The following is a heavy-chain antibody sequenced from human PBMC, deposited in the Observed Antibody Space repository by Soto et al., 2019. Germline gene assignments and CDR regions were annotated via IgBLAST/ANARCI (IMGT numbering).Heavy chain of an antibody. J-gene: IGHJ5*02. Sequence: PSETLSLTCAVYGGSFSGYYWSWIRQPPGKGLEWIGEINHSGSTNYNPSLKSRVTISVDTSKNQFSLKLSSVTAADTAVYYCARGGYYDFWSGRKDNWFDPWGQGTLVTVSS. D-gene: IGHD3-3*01. V-gene: IGHV4-34*01. CDR3: ARGGYYDFWSGRKDNWFDP. CDR1: GGSFSGYY. CDR2: INHSGST.